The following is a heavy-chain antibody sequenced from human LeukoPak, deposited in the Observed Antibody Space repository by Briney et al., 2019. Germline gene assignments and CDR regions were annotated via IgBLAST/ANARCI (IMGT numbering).Heavy chain of an antibody. CDR1: GSTFSDYY. CDR2: ISSSGNTT. CDR3: AREGFYFFDF. V-gene: IGHV3-11*04. J-gene: IGHJ4*01. Sequence: GGSLRLSCAASGSTFSDYYMSWIRQAPGKGLEWVSCISSSGNTTYYADSVRGRFTIFRDNAKDSVYLQMNSLRAEDSAIYYCAREGFYFFDFWGQGTLVTVSS.